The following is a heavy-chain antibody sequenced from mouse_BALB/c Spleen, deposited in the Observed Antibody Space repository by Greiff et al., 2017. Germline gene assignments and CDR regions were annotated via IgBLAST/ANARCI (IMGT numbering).Heavy chain of an antibody. CDR2: IRSKSNNYAT. CDR1: GFTFNTYA. J-gene: IGHJ4*01. V-gene: IGHV10-1*02. D-gene: IGHD2-4*01. Sequence: EVKVVESGGGLVQPKGSLKLSCAASGFTFNTYAMNWVRQAPGKGLEWVARIRSKSNNYATYYADSVKDRFTISRDDSQSMLYLQMNNLKTEDTAMYYCVRDLYDYDDYWGQGTSVTVSS. CDR3: VRDLYDYDDY.